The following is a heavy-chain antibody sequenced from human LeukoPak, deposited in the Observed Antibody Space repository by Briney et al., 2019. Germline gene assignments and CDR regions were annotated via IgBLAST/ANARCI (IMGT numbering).Heavy chain of an antibody. CDR1: GGSISSGGYS. V-gene: IGHV4-30-2*01. J-gene: IGHJ6*02. Sequence: SQTLSLTCAVSGGSISSGGYSWSWIRQPPGKGLEWIGYIYHSGSTYYNPSLKSRVTISVDRSKNQFSLKLSSVTAADTAVYYCARQDSYDVDVWGQGTTVTVSS. CDR2: IYHSGST. CDR3: ARQDSYDVDV.